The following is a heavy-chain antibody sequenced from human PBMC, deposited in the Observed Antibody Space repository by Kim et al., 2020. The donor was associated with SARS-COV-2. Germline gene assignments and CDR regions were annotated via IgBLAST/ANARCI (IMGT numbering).Heavy chain of an antibody. CDR3: ASSASGYSSSWYYFDY. CDR2: FDPEDGET. CDR1: GYTLTELS. Sequence: ASVKVSCKVSGYTLTELSMHWVRQAPGKGLEWMGGFDPEDGETIYAQKFQGRVTMTEDTSTDTAYMELSSLRSEDTAVYYCASSASGYSSSWYYFDYWGQGTLVTVSS. V-gene: IGHV1-24*01. D-gene: IGHD6-13*01. J-gene: IGHJ4*02.